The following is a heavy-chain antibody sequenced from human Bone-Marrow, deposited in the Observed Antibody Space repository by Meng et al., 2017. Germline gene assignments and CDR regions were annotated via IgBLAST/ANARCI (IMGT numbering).Heavy chain of an antibody. J-gene: IGHJ2*01. D-gene: IGHD7-27*01. CDR3: ARGGANWGSNWYFDL. V-gene: IGHV4-59*01. CDR1: GGSISSYY. CDR2: VYYSGIT. Sequence: GSLRLSCTVSGGSISSYYWSWIRQPPGKGLEWIGFVYYSGITNYNSSLKSRVTISVDTSENQFSLKLTSVTAADTAVFYCARGGANWGSNWYFDLWGRGTLVTVSS.